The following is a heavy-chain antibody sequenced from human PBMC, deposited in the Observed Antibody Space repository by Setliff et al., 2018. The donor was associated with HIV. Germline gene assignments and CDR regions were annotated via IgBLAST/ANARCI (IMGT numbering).Heavy chain of an antibody. CDR1: GGSISSNKW. D-gene: IGHD3-3*01. CDR2: IYQSGHT. J-gene: IGHJ4*02. V-gene: IGHV4-4*02. Sequence: SETLSLTCAVSGGSISSNKWWSWVRQPPGKGLEWIGEIYQSGHTNYSPPLESRVTISVDESKNQFSLKLSSVTAADTAVYYCACRYYDLWSNYYTGIPYWGQGTLVTVSS. CDR3: ACRYYDLWSNYYTGIPY.